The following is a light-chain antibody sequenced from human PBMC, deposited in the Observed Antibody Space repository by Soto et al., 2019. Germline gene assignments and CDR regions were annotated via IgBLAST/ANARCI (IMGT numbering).Light chain of an antibody. J-gene: IGKJ1*01. Sequence: EIVLTQSPGTLSLSPGDRATLSCRASRSVSRSYLAWYRQKRGMAPRLLIYDASSRSTGIPERFSGSGSGTDFTLTISRLVPEDFAVYYCQQYGSSPGTVGQGTMVEI. V-gene: IGKV3-20*01. CDR3: QQYGSSPGT. CDR1: RSVSRSY. CDR2: DAS.